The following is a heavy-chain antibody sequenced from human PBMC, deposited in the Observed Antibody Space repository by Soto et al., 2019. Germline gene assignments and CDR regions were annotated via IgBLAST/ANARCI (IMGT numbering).Heavy chain of an antibody. V-gene: IGHV3-23*01. CDR1: GFTFSSYA. J-gene: IGHJ6*03. CDR3: AKPYCSSTSCYTDYYYYMDV. CDR2: ISGSGGST. Sequence: GGSLRLSCAASGFTFSSYAMSWVRQAPGKGLEWVSAISGSGGSTYYADSVKGRFTISRDNSKNKLYLQMNSLGAEDTAVYYCAKPYCSSTSCYTDYYYYMDVWGKGTTVTVSS. D-gene: IGHD2-2*02.